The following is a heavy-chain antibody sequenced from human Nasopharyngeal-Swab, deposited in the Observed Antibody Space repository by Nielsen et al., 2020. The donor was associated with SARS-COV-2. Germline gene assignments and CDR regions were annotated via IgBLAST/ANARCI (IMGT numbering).Heavy chain of an antibody. J-gene: IGHJ4*02. V-gene: IGHV3-21*01. CDR2: ISSSSNYI. CDR1: GFTFSNYG. Sequence: GESLKISCAASGFTFSNYGMNWVRQAPGKGLEWLSLISSSSNYIYYADSVKGRFAVSRDDAKNSLFLQMDSLGVDDTALYYCARDRAQGMATVNDGYDSWGQGTLVSVSS. D-gene: IGHD1-1*01. CDR3: ARDRAQGMATVNDGYDS.